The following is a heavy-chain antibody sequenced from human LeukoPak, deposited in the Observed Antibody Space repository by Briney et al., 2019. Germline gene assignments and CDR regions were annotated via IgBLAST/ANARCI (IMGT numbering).Heavy chain of an antibody. Sequence: SETLSLTCTVSGGSISSSSYYWGWIRQPPGKGLEWIGSIYHSGSTYYNPSLKSRVTISVDTSKNQFSLKLSSVTAADTAVFYCAGSDYYSYMDVWGKGTTVTVSS. CDR2: IYHSGST. J-gene: IGHJ6*03. CDR1: GGSISSSSYY. CDR3: AGSDYYSYMDV. V-gene: IGHV4-39*01. D-gene: IGHD3-10*01.